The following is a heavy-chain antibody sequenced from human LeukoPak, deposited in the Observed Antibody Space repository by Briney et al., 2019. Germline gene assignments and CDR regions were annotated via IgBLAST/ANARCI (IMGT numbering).Heavy chain of an antibody. CDR3: ARARGYYGSGSYYTGFDP. Sequence: ASVKVACKASGYTFTIYGISWVRQAPGQGLEWMGWISAYNGNTNYAQKLQGRVTITADESTSTAYMELSSLRSEDTAVYYCARARGYYGSGSYYTGFDPWGQGTLVTVSS. CDR2: ISAYNGNT. J-gene: IGHJ5*02. V-gene: IGHV1-18*01. CDR1: GYTFTIYG. D-gene: IGHD3-10*01.